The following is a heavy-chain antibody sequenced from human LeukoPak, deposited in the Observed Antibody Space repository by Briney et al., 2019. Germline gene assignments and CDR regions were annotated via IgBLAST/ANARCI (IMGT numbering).Heavy chain of an antibody. CDR2: IKQDGSEK. CDR3: ARDRLKWEMATGFDY. V-gene: IGHV3-7*01. Sequence: GGSLRLSCAASGFTFSSYWMSWVRQAPGKGLEWVVNIKQDGSEKYYVDSVKGRFTISRDNAKNSLYLQMNSLRAEDTAVYYCARDRLKWEMATGFDYWGQGTLVTVSS. D-gene: IGHD1-26*01. J-gene: IGHJ4*02. CDR1: GFTFSSYW.